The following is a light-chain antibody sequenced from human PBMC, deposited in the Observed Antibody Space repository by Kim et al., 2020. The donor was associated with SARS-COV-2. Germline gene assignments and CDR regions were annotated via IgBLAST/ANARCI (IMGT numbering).Light chain of an antibody. CDR2: EVS. V-gene: IGLV2-14*02. CDR1: SSEVGSYNL. J-gene: IGLJ3*02. CDR3: AAWDDSLKGSV. Sequence: QSITISCTGPSSEVGSYNLVSWYQHHPGKAPKLMCYEVSKRPSGVSNRFSGSKSGTSASLAISGLQSEDEADYYCAAWDDSLKGSVFGGGTQLTVL.